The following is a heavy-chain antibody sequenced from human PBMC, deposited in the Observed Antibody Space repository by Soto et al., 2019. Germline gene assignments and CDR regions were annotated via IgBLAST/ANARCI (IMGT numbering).Heavy chain of an antibody. V-gene: IGHV4-39*01. J-gene: IGHJ4*02. Sequence: ETLSLTCSVFGASISSRDYYWGWIRQTPGKGPEWIGNIDYNGVTYYNPSLKSRVTVSKDTSKNQFSLKVASVTAADTAIYYCGRVMIGTSRHTDSDYWGQGTQVTVSS. CDR2: IDYNGVT. CDR3: GRVMIGTSRHTDSDY. D-gene: IGHD2-2*01. CDR1: GASISSRDYY.